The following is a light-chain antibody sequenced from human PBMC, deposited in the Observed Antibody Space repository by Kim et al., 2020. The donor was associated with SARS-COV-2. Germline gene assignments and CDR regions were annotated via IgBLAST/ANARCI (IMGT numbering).Light chain of an antibody. CDR3: QQYNDDRT. CDR2: DAS. J-gene: IGKJ1*01. CDR1: QSISSR. V-gene: IGKV1-5*01. Sequence: SAGAEDRVTITCRHSQSISSRLAWDQQKPGMAPKLLIYDASTLVTGVPSSFGGSGSGTEFTLTISSLQPDDLGTYYCQQYNDDRTFGQGTKVDIK.